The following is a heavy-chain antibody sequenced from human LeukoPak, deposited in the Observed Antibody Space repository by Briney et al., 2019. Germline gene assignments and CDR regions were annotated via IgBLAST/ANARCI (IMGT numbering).Heavy chain of an antibody. Sequence: SETLSLTCTLSGGSISSYYWSWIWHPPGKGLEWIGYIYYSGSTNYNPSLKSRVTISVDTSKNQFSLKLSSVTAADTAVYYCARGPGYSYGHFDYCGQGTLVTVSS. V-gene: IGHV4-59*01. J-gene: IGHJ4*02. CDR2: IYYSGST. D-gene: IGHD5-18*01. CDR1: GGSISSYY. CDR3: ARGPGYSYGHFDY.